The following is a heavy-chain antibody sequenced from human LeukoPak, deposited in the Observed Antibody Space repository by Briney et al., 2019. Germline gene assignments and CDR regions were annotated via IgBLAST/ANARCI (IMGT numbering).Heavy chain of an antibody. D-gene: IGHD6-19*01. CDR1: GFTFSSYA. CDR3: AKAHSSGWYPGRYYFDY. V-gene: IGHV3-23*01. CDR2: ISGSGGST. J-gene: IGHJ4*02. Sequence: PGGSLRLSCAASGFTFSSYAMSWVRQAPGKGLEWVSAISGSGGSTYYADSVKGRFTISRDNSKNTLYLQMNSLRAEDTAVYYCAKAHSSGWYPGRYYFDYRGQGTLVTVSS.